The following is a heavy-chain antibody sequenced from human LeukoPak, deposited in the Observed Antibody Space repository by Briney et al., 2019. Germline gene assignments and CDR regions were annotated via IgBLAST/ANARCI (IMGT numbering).Heavy chain of an antibody. D-gene: IGHD3-16*02. J-gene: IGHJ4*02. CDR2: LYYSGSA. CDR1: GFTFSSYT. Sequence: PGGSLRLSCAASGFTFSSYTMTWIRQPPGKGLEWIGSLYYSGSAYYNPSLKSRVTISVDASKNQFSLKLSSVTAADTGVYYCARTYDYIWGSFRSHSFDSWGQGTLVTVSS. CDR3: ARTYDYIWGSFRSHSFDS. V-gene: IGHV4-39*01.